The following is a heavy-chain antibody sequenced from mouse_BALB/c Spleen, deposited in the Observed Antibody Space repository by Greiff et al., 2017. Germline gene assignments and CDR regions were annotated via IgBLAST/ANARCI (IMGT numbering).Heavy chain of an antibody. Sequence: DVKLQESGGGLVQPGGSRKLSCAASGFTFSSFGMHWVRQAPEKGLEWVAYISSGSSTIYYADTVKGRFTISRDNPKNTLFLQMTSLRSEDTAMYYCARSDSDAMDYWGQGTSVTVSS. J-gene: IGHJ4*01. CDR3: ARSDSDAMDY. CDR2: ISSGSSTI. V-gene: IGHV5-17*02. CDR1: GFTFSSFG. D-gene: IGHD2-4*01.